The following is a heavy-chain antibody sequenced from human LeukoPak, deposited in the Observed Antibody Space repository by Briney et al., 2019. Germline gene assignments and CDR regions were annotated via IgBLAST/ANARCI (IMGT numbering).Heavy chain of an antibody. CDR3: TTEFDILTGYLFDY. V-gene: IGHV3-15*01. J-gene: IGHJ4*02. CDR2: IKSKTDGGTT. D-gene: IGHD3-9*01. CDR1: GFTFSNAW. Sequence: PGGSLRLSCAASGFTFSNAWMSWVRQAPGKGLEWVGRIKSKTDGGTTDYAAPVKGRFTISRDDSKNTLYLQMNSLKTEDTAVYYCTTEFDILTGYLFDYWGQGTLVTVSP.